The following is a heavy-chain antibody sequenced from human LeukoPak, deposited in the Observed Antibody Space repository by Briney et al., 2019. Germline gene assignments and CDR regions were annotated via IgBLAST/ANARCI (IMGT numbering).Heavy chain of an antibody. J-gene: IGHJ4*02. CDR2: ISSSSSYI. V-gene: IGHV3-21*04. CDR1: GFTFSSYS. D-gene: IGHD1-26*01. CDR3: ARRKTSGSYEKYYFDY. Sequence: GGSLRLSCAASGFTFSSYSMNWVRQAPGKGLEWVSSISSSSSYIYYADSVKGRFTISRDNAKNSLYLQMNSLRAEDTAVYYCARRKTSGSYEKYYFDYWGQGTLVTVSS.